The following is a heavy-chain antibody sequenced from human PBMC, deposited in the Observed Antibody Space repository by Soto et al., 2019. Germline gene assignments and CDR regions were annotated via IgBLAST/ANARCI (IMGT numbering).Heavy chain of an antibody. J-gene: IGHJ6*02. CDR2: TYYRSRWYS. CDR3: ARSEEDSDYYYYGMDV. V-gene: IGHV6-1*01. Sequence: SQTLSLACVGSGDTVSSNSVAWNWVRQSPSRGLEWLGRTYYRSRWYSDYAVSVRSRIDINADTSKNQVSLQLNSVTPEDTAVYYCARSEEDSDYYYYGMDVWGQGTTVTVSS. CDR1: GDTVSSNSVA. D-gene: IGHD2-15*01.